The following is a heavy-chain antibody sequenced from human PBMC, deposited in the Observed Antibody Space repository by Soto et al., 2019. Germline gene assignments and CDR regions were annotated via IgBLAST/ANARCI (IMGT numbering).Heavy chain of an antibody. CDR2: IIPIFGTA. CDR3: ASDTMIVVVIKPPGYYYYGMDV. V-gene: IGHV1-69*13. Sequence: SVKVSCKASGGTFSSYAISWVRQAPGQGLEWMGGIIPIFGTANYAQKFQGRVTITADESTSTAYMELSSLRSEDTAVYYCASDTMIVVVIKPPGYYYYGMDVWGQGTTVTVSS. CDR1: GGTFSSYA. D-gene: IGHD3-22*01. J-gene: IGHJ6*02.